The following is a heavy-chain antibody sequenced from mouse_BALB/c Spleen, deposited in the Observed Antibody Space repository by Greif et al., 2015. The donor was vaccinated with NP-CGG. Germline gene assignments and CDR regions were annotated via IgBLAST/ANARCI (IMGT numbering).Heavy chain of an antibody. Sequence: EVQLQQSGAELVKPGASGKLSCTASGFNIKDTYMHWVKQRPEQGLEWIGRIDPANGNTKYDPKFQGKATITADTSSNTAYLQLSSLTSEDTAVYYCANWDWYCVVWGAGTTVTVSS. CDR3: ANWDWYCVV. CDR1: GFNIKDTY. J-gene: IGHJ1*01. D-gene: IGHD4-1*01. V-gene: IGHV14-3*02. CDR2: IDPANGNT.